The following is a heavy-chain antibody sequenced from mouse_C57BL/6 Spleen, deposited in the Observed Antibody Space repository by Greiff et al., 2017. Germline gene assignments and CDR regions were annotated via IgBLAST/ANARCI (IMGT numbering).Heavy chain of an antibody. CDR3: ARYRRFPYYYAMDY. CDR2: IRNKANGYTT. CDR1: GFTFTDYY. Sequence: EVQLVESGGGLVQPGGSLSLSCAASGFTFTDYYMSWVRQPPGKALEWLGFIRNKANGYTTEYSASVKGRFTISRDNSQSILYLQMNALRAEDSATYYCARYRRFPYYYAMDYWGQGTSVTVSS. J-gene: IGHJ4*01. V-gene: IGHV7-3*01.